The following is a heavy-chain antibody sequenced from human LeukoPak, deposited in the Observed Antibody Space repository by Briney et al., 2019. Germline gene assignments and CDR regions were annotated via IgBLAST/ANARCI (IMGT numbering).Heavy chain of an antibody. J-gene: IGHJ5*02. D-gene: IGHD2-2*01. CDR1: GYTFTDYY. CDR3: TREARVGNWFDP. V-gene: IGHV1-2*02. Sequence: ASVKVSCRASGYTFTDYYIHWVRQAPGQGLEWMGWINPDNGGTNYAQKFQGRVTMTRDTSIRTVYMDLSRLRSDDTDVFYCTREARVGNWFDPWGQGTQVTASS. CDR2: INPDNGGT.